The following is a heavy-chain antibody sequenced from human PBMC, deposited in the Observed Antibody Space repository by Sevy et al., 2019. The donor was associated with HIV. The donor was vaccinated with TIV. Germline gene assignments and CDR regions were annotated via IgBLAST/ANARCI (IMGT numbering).Heavy chain of an antibody. J-gene: IGHJ4*02. V-gene: IGHV3-33*01. CDR2: IWYDGSNE. D-gene: IGHD3-16*02. CDR1: GFNFSSYG. Sequence: GGSLRLSCAASGFNFSSYGMHWVRQAPGKGLEWVTVIWYDGSNEYYGDSVKGRFTVSRDNSKNTLYLQMNSLRVEDTAVYYCASGGYDSFWGTYRAFDYWGQGTLVTVSS. CDR3: ASGGYDSFWGTYRAFDY.